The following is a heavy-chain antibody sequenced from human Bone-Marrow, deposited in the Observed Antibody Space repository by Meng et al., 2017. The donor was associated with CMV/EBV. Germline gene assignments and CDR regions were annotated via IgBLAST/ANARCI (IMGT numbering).Heavy chain of an antibody. J-gene: IGHJ4*02. CDR3: ARDQRFLEWSFDY. V-gene: IGHV1-18*01. CDR1: GYTFSNYG. Sequence: ASVKVSCKASGYTFSNYGISWVRQAPGQGLEWMGWIIAYNGNTNYAEKLQGRVTMTTDTSTSTAYMELRSLRSDDTAVYYCARDQRFLEWSFDYWGQGTLVTVSS. D-gene: IGHD3-3*01. CDR2: IIAYNGNT.